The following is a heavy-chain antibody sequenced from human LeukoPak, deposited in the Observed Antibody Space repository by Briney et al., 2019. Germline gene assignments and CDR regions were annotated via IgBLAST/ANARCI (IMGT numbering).Heavy chain of an antibody. J-gene: IGHJ4*02. V-gene: IGHV3-23*01. D-gene: IGHD3-22*01. Sequence: PGGSLRLSCAASGFTFSSYAMSWVRQAPGKGLEWVSAISGSGGSTYYADSVKGRFTISRDNSKNTLYLQMNSLRAEDTAVYDWAKDGSSGDYYYFDYWGQESLVTVSS. CDR3: AKDGSSGDYYYFDY. CDR2: ISGSGGST. CDR1: GFTFSSYA.